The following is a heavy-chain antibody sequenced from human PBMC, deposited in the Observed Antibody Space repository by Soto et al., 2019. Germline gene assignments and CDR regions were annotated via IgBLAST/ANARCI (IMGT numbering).Heavy chain of an antibody. V-gene: IGHV1-69*13. J-gene: IGHJ6*02. D-gene: IGHD4-4*01. CDR3: ARGRGVTRSPYYYYGMDV. Sequence: SVKVSCKASGGTFSSYAISWVRQAPGQGLEWMGGIIPIFGTANYAQKFQGRVTITADESTSTAYMELSSLRSEDTAVYYCARGRGVTRSPYYYYGMDVWGQGTTVTVSS. CDR1: GGTFSSYA. CDR2: IIPIFGTA.